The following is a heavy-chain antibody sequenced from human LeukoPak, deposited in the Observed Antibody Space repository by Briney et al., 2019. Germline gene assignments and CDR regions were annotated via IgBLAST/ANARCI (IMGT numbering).Heavy chain of an antibody. CDR1: GGTFSSYA. D-gene: IGHD6-6*01. CDR2: IIPIFGTA. Sequence: AAVKVSCKASGGTFSSYAISWVRQAPGQGLEWMGGIIPIFGTANYAQKFQGRVTITADESTSTAYMDVSSLRSDDTAVYYCATIAASDAEYFQHWGQGTLVTVSS. J-gene: IGHJ1*01. CDR3: ATIAASDAEYFQH. V-gene: IGHV1-69*13.